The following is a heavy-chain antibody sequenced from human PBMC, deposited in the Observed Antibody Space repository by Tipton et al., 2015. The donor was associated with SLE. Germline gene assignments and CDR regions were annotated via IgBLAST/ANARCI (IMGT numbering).Heavy chain of an antibody. D-gene: IGHD6-19*01. CDR2: IYSGGST. CDR1: GFTVSSNY. Sequence: SLRLSCAASGFTVSSNYMSWVRQAPGKGLEWVSVIYSGGSTYYADPVKGRFTISRDNSKNTLYLQMNSLRAEDTAVYYCAKDGSSGWHDYWGQGTLVTVSS. V-gene: IGHV3-53*01. J-gene: IGHJ4*02. CDR3: AKDGSSGWHDY.